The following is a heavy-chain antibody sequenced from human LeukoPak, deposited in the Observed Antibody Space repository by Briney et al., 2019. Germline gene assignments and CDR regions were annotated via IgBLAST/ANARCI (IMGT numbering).Heavy chain of an antibody. D-gene: IGHD3-3*01. CDR2: IYYSGST. CDR1: GDSISSTSYY. CDR3: ARLTYYDPRGDP. V-gene: IGHV4-39*01. Sequence: PSETLSLTCTVSGDSISSTSYYWAWIRQPPGKGREWIGSIYYSGSTYSNPSLKSRLTISVDTSKNQFSLKLSSVTAADTAVYYCARLTYYDPRGDPWGQGTLVTVSS. J-gene: IGHJ5*02.